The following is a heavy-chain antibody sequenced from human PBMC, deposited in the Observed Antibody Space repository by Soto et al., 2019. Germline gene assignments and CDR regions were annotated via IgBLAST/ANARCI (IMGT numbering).Heavy chain of an antibody. V-gene: IGHV3-23*01. CDR1: GFTFSSYA. D-gene: IGHD2-15*01. CDR2: ISGSGGST. J-gene: IGHJ6*02. CDR3: ATSDMGYGMDV. Sequence: GGSLRLSCAASGFTFSSYAMSWVRQAPGKGLEWVSAISGSGGSTYYADSVKGRFTNSRDNFKNTLYLQMNSLRAEDTAVYYCATSDMGYGMDVWGQGTTVTVSS.